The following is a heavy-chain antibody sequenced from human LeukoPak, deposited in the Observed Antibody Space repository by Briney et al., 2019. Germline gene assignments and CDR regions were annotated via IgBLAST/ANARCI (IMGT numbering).Heavy chain of an antibody. D-gene: IGHD5-18*01. CDR1: GFTFSSYG. Sequence: SGGSLRLSCAASGFTFSSYGMHWVRQAPGKGLEWVAVIWYDGSNRYYADPVKGRFTISRDNSKNTLYLQMNSLRAEDTAVYYCARGNTAMVTWGQGTLVTVFS. J-gene: IGHJ4*02. CDR3: ARGNTAMVT. CDR2: IWYDGSNR. V-gene: IGHV3-33*01.